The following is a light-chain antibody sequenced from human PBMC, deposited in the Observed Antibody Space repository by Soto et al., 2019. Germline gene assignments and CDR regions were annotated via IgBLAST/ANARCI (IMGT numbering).Light chain of an antibody. CDR1: QSISTN. Sequence: EIVMTQSPATLSVSPGARATLSCRASQSISTNLAWYQHKPGQPPSLLIYGAATRATGVPARLSGSGSGTQFTLTITSLQSEDFAVYYCQQYNTWTWTFGQGTKVDIK. CDR3: QQYNTWTWT. V-gene: IGKV3-15*01. CDR2: GAA. J-gene: IGKJ1*01.